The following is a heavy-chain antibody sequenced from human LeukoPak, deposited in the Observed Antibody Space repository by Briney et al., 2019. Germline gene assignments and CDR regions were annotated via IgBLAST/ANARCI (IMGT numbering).Heavy chain of an antibody. D-gene: IGHD3-22*01. CDR2: IYPGDSDT. V-gene: IGHV5-51*01. J-gene: IGHJ4*02. CDR3: ARRHYYYDRSGFYYYFDT. Sequence: GESLKISCKGSGYSFTSYWIGWVRQMPGKGLEWMGLIYPGDSDTRYSPSFQGQVTISADKSITTAYLQWSSLKASDTAMYYCARRHYYYDRSGFYYYFDTWGQGTQVTVTS. CDR1: GYSFTSYW.